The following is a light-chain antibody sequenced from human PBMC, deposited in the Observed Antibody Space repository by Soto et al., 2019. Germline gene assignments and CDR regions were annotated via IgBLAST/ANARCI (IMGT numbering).Light chain of an antibody. Sequence: VLTQPASVSGSPGQSITISCTGSSSNIGGNSVSWYQQLPGTAPKLLIYDDNKRPSGIPDRFSGSKSGTSATLGITGFQTGDEADYYCGSWDSSLSAYVFGTGTKVTVL. V-gene: IGLV1-51*01. CDR2: DDN. J-gene: IGLJ1*01. CDR3: GSWDSSLSAYV. CDR1: SSNIGGNS.